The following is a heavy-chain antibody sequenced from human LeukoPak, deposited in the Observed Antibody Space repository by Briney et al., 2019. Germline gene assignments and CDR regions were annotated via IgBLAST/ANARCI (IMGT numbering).Heavy chain of an antibody. CDR2: MNQLVNEI. J-gene: IGHJ5*02. CDR1: GGSFSHDW. CDR3: ARSTWGTEA. V-gene: IGHV3-7*04. Sequence: PGGSLRLSCLASGGSFSHDWITWVRRPPGRGLEWVANMNQLVNEIYYADSVKGRATISRDNSKNSLYLQMRSRSVADTAVYFCARSTWGTEAWGQGTLVTVSS. D-gene: IGHD7-27*01.